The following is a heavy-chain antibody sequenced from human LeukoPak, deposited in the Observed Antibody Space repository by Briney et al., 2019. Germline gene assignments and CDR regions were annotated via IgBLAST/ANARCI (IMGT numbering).Heavy chain of an antibody. D-gene: IGHD1-26*01. CDR3: AEDLRRGGATRGFDF. V-gene: IGHV3-30*02. CDR2: MRYDENDK. CDR1: GFTFNTHG. Sequence: GGSLRLSCVASGFTFNTHGMHWVRQAPGKGLDWVAFMRYDENDKYYTDSVKGRFTIFRDNSKNTLYLQMGSLRTEDTAVYFCAEDLRRGGATRGFDFWGQGTLVTVSS. J-gene: IGHJ4*02.